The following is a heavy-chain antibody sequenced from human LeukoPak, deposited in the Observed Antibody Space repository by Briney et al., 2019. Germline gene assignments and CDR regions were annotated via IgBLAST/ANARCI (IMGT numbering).Heavy chain of an antibody. CDR3: ARASLHDYYYYMDV. CDR1: GGSISSSSYY. Sequence: SETLSLTCTVSGGSISSSSYYWSWIRQPPGKGLEWIGYIYYSGSTNYNPSLKSRVTISVDTSKNQFSLKLSSVTAADTAVYYCARASLHDYYYYMDVWGKGTTVTISS. J-gene: IGHJ6*03. CDR2: IYYSGST. V-gene: IGHV4-61*01.